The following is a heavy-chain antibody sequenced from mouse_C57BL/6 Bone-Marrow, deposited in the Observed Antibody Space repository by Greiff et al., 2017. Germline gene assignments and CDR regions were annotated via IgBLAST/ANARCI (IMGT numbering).Heavy chain of an antibody. CDR3: ARPNLLWLRRGYYFDY. CDR2: INPNNGGT. J-gene: IGHJ2*01. D-gene: IGHD2-2*01. V-gene: IGHV1-26*01. CDR1: GYTFTDYY. Sequence: EVQLQQSGPELVKPGASVKISCKASGYTFTDYYMNWVKQSHGKSLEWIGDINPNNGGTSYNQKFKGKATLTVDKSSSTAYMELRSLTSEDSAVYYCARPNLLWLRRGYYFDYWGQGTTLTVSS.